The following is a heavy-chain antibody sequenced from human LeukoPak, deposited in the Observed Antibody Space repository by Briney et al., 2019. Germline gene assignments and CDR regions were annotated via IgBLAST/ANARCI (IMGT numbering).Heavy chain of an antibody. V-gene: IGHV1-18*01. Sequence: ASVKVSCKASGGTFSSYAISWVRQAPGQGLEWMGWISAYNGNTNYAQKLQGRVTMTTDTSTNTAYMELRSLRSDDTAVYYCARDRGYCTSTTCPVDYWGQGTLVTVSS. D-gene: IGHD2-2*01. CDR1: GGTFSSYA. CDR2: ISAYNGNT. J-gene: IGHJ4*02. CDR3: ARDRGYCTSTTCPVDY.